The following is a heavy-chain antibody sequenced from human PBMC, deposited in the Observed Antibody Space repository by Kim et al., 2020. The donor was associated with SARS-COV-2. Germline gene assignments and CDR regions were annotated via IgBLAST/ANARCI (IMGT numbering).Heavy chain of an antibody. D-gene: IGHD3-22*01. Sequence: GGSLRLSCAASGFTFKNYAMTWVRQVPGKGLEWVSTINSGGGALRYADSVKGRFTISRDDSKDTLHMQMNSLTAEDTALYFCAKDASGGYPHYFDSWGQGTLITVSS. J-gene: IGHJ4*02. CDR2: INSGGGAL. V-gene: IGHV3-23*01. CDR3: AKDASGGYPHYFDS. CDR1: GFTFKNYA.